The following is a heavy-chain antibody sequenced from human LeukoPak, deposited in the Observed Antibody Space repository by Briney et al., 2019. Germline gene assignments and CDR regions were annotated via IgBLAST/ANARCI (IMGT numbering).Heavy chain of an antibody. CDR3: ARDPDQGGSTAFDI. CDR1: GYTFTGYY. J-gene: IGHJ3*02. Sequence: ASVKVSCKASGYTFTGYYMHWVRQAPGQGLEWMGWINPNSGGTNYAQKFQGWVTMTRDTSIGTAYMELSRLRSDDTAVYYCARDPDQGGSTAFDIWGQGTMVTVSS. V-gene: IGHV1-2*04. D-gene: IGHD1-26*01. CDR2: INPNSGGT.